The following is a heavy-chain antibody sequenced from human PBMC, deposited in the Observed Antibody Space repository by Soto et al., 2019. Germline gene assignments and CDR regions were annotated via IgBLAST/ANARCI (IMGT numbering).Heavy chain of an antibody. D-gene: IGHD2-15*01. CDR3: AKQALGYCSGGSCYSRSGGYYYYGMDV. CDR1: GGSISSSSYY. CDR2: IYYSGST. J-gene: IGHJ6*02. Sequence: SETLSLTCTVSGGSISSSSYYWGWIRQPPGKGLEWIGSIYYSGSTYYNPSLKSRVTISVDTSKNQFSLKLSSVAAADTAVYYCAKQALGYCSGGSCYSRSGGYYYYGMDVSGQGTKVTVSS. V-gene: IGHV4-39*01.